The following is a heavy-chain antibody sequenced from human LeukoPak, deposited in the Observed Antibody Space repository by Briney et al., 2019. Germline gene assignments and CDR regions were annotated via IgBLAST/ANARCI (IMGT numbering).Heavy chain of an antibody. CDR3: ASPIYGDYTENGFDI. V-gene: IGHV4-39*07. CDR2: IYYSGST. Sequence: PSETLSLTCTVSGGSISSTSYYWGWIRQPPGKGLEWIGNIYYSGSTYYNPSLKSRVTISVDTSKNQFSLKLNSVTAADTAVYYCASPIYGDYTENGFDIWGQGTMVTVSS. D-gene: IGHD4-17*01. J-gene: IGHJ3*02. CDR1: GGSISSTSYY.